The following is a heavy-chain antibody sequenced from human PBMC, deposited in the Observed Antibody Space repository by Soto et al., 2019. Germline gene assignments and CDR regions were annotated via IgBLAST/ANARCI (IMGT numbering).Heavy chain of an antibody. CDR1: GFTFSNYG. CDR3: ARYSSNTNYYYGMDV. V-gene: IGHV3-30*03. CDR2: ISNDGSNE. Sequence: QVQLVESGGGVVQPGRSLRLSCAASGFTFSNYGMHWVRQAPGKGLEWLAVISNDGSNENYADSVKGRFTISRDNSKNMVYLQTNSLRAEDRAVYYCARYSSNTNYYYGMDVWGQGTTVTVSS. J-gene: IGHJ6*02. D-gene: IGHD6-13*01.